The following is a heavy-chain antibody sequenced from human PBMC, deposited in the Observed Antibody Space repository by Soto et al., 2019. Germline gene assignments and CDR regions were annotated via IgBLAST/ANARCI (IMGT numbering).Heavy chain of an antibody. CDR1: GFTFSSYA. CDR3: AREPIEPLCILPLDGSCYFDY. Sequence: PWWSLRLCCAASGFTFSSYAMHWFRQAPGKGLEWVAVISYDGSNKYYADSVKGRFTISRDNSKNTLYLQMNSLRAEDTAVYYCAREPIEPLCILPLDGSCYFDYWGQGTLVTVSS. CDR2: ISYDGSNK. J-gene: IGHJ4*02. V-gene: IGHV3-30-3*01. D-gene: IGHD2-15*01.